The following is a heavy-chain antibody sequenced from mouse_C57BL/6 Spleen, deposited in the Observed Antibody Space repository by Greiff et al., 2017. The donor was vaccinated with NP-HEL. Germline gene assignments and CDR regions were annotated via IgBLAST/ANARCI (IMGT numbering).Heavy chain of an antibody. CDR1: GFTFSSYG. CDR2: ISSGGSYT. Sequence: EVKLMESGGDLVKPGGSLKLSCAASGFTFSSYGMSWVRQTPDKRLEWVATISSGGSYTYYPDSVKGRFTISRDNSKNTLYLQMSSLKSEETAMWYCARRGNEYPPCYAMDYWGQGTSVTVSS. V-gene: IGHV5-6*02. D-gene: IGHD5-1*01. J-gene: IGHJ4*01. CDR3: ARRGNEYPPCYAMDY.